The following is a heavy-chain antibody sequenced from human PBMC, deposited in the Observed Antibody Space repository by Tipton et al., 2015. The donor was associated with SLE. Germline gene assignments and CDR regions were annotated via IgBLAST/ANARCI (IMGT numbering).Heavy chain of an antibody. V-gene: IGHV4-34*01. CDR1: GGSFSGYY. D-gene: IGHD3-3*01. CDR2: IYYSGTT. Sequence: GLVKPSETLSLTCAVYGGSFSGYYWSWIRQPPGKGLEWIGEIYYSGTTYYNPSLKSRVTISVDTSKNQFSLKLSSVTAADTAVYYCARGRPRDFWSGDPPDVFDIWGQGTMVTVSS. J-gene: IGHJ3*02. CDR3: ARGRPRDFWSGDPPDVFDI.